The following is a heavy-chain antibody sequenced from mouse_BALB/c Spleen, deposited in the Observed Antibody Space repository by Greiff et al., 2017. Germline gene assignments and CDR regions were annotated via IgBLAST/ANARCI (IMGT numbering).Heavy chain of an antibody. CDR3: ARGGDGYPHYYAMDY. J-gene: IGHJ4*01. D-gene: IGHD2-3*01. Sequence: EVQLQESGPGLVKPSQSLSLTCTVTGYSITSDYAWNWIRQFPGNKLEWMGYISYSGSTSYNPSLKSRISITRDTSKNQFFLQLNSVTTEDTATYYCARGGDGYPHYYAMDYWGQGTSVTVSS. CDR1: GYSITSDYA. V-gene: IGHV3-2*02. CDR2: ISYSGST.